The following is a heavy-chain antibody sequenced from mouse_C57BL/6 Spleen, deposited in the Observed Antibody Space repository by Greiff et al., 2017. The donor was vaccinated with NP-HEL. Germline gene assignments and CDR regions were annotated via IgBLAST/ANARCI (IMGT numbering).Heavy chain of an antibody. CDR3: ARDTDGYYGGYFDY. CDR1: GSTFSSYS. CDR2: ISDGGSYT. D-gene: IGHD2-3*01. J-gene: IGHJ2*01. V-gene: IGHV5-4*01. Sequence: EVQVVESGGGLVKPGGSLKLSCAASGSTFSSYSMSWVRQTPVKRLEWVATISDGGSYTYYPDNVKGRFTISRDNAKNNRYLQMSQLKSEDTAMYYCARDTDGYYGGYFDYWGQGTTLTVSS.